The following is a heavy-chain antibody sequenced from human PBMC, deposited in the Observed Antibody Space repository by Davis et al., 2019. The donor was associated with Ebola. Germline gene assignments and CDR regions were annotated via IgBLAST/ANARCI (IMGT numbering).Heavy chain of an antibody. Sequence: PSETLSLTCALYGGSFSGYYWSWNRQLPGKGLEWIGEINHSGSTNYNPSLKSRVTISVDTSKKQFSLKLTSVTAADTAVYYCARQVVVADTLYYYYYGMDVWGQGTPVTVSS. J-gene: IGHJ6*02. D-gene: IGHD2-15*01. CDR3: ARQVVVADTLYYYYYGMDV. CDR2: INHSGST. V-gene: IGHV4-34*01. CDR1: GGSFSGYY.